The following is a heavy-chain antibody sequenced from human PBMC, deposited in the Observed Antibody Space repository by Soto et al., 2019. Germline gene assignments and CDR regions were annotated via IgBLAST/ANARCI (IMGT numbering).Heavy chain of an antibody. CDR2: IYYSGST. V-gene: IGHV4-39*01. D-gene: IGHD3-9*01. J-gene: IGHJ6*02. CDR3: ARQMAILRYFDWLYYGMDV. CDR1: GGSISSSSYY. Sequence: SETLSLTCTVSGGSISSSSYYWGWIRQPPGKGLEWIGSIYYSGSTYYNPSLKSRVTISVDTSKNQFSLKLSSVTAADTAVYYCARQMAILRYFDWLYYGMDVWGQGTTVTVSS.